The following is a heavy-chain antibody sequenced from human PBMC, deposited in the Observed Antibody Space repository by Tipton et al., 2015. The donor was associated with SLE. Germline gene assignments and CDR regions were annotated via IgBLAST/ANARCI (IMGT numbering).Heavy chain of an antibody. Sequence: QLVQSGGGLVQPGGSLRLSCAASGFTFSTHAMSWVRQAPGKGLEWVSSISSSSSYIFYADSVKGRFTISRDNAKNSLYLQMNSLRAEDTAVYYCARGAYYYDSSGYPFDYWGQGTLVTVSS. V-gene: IGHV3-21*03. CDR1: GFTFSTHA. J-gene: IGHJ4*02. CDR2: ISSSSSYI. D-gene: IGHD3-22*01. CDR3: ARGAYYYDSSGYPFDY.